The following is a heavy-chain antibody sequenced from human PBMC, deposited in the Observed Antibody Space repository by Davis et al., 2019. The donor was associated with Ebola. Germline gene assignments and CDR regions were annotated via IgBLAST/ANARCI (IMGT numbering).Heavy chain of an antibody. V-gene: IGHV1-2*04. D-gene: IGHD3-3*01. CDR2: INPNSGGT. J-gene: IGHJ6*02. CDR1: GGTFSSYA. CDR3: ARDRSITIFGVVYGMDV. Sequence: ASVKVSCKASGGTFSSYAISWVRQAPGQGLEWMGWINPNSGGTNYAQKFQGWVTMTRDTSITTAYMELTRLRSDDTAVYYCARDRSITIFGVVYGMDVWGQGTTVTVSS.